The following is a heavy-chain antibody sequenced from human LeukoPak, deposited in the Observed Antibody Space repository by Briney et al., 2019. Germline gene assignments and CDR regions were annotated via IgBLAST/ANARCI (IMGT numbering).Heavy chain of an antibody. D-gene: IGHD3-22*01. CDR2: ISASSLTI. CDR3: ARDRGNSYDSNGYTYTFFDY. J-gene: IGHJ4*02. V-gene: IGHV3-48*04. CDR1: GFTFSSYG. Sequence: GGSLRLSCAASGFTFSSYGMHWVRQAPGKGLEWVSYISASSLTIYYADSVKGRFTISRDNARNSLYLQMNSLRAEDTAVYYCARDRGNSYDSNGYTYTFFDYWGQGTLVTVSS.